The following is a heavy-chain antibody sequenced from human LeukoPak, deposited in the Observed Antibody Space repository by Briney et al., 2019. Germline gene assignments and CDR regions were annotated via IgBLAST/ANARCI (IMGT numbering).Heavy chain of an antibody. Sequence: PGRSLRLSCADSGFTFSSYGMHWVRQAPGKGLEWVAVISYDGSNKYYADSVKGRFTISRDNSKNTLYLQMNSLRAEDTAVYYCAKDRISEETYNWFDPWGQGTLVTVSS. CDR3: AKDRISEETYNWFDP. V-gene: IGHV3-30*18. D-gene: IGHD2-15*01. CDR2: ISYDGSNK. CDR1: GFTFSSYG. J-gene: IGHJ5*02.